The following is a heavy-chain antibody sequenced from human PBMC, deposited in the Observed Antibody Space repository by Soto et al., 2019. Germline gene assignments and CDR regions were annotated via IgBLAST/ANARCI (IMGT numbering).Heavy chain of an antibody. CDR3: ARGYYESRDYFVGSPIFDY. D-gene: IGHD3-22*01. CDR1: GGSVDRGDYY. J-gene: IGHJ4*02. V-gene: IGHV4-30-4*01. CDR2: VSSYRAAT. Sequence: QLQLQESGPGLVKPSQTLSLTCTVSGGSVDRGDYYWTWIRQPPGKGLEWIAYVSSYRAATYYNPSLKSRLTISLATPMNQFSLKLTSVTAADTAVYYCARGYYESRDYFVGSPIFDYWGQGSLVTVSS.